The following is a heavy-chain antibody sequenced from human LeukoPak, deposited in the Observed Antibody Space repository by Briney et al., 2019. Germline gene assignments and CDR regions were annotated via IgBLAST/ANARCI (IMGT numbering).Heavy chain of an antibody. CDR2: INHSGST. V-gene: IGHV4-34*01. D-gene: IGHD1-26*01. CDR3: ARAPPHEVGYFDY. CDR1: GGSISSYY. J-gene: IGHJ4*02. Sequence: SETLSLTCTVSGGSISSYYWSWIRQPPGKGLEWIGEINHSGSTNYNPSLKSRVTISVDTSKNQFSLKLSSVTAADTAVYYCARAPPHEVGYFDYWGQGTLVTVSS.